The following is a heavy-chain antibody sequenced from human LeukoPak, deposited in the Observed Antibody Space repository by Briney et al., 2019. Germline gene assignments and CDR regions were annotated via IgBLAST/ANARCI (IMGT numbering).Heavy chain of an antibody. Sequence: PGGSLRLSCAASGFTFSSYAMSWVRQAPGKGLEWVSAISGSGGSTYYADSVKGRFTISRDNAKNSLYLQMNSLRAEDTAVYYCARGRQWLDYWGQGTLVTVSS. CDR3: ARGRQWLDY. D-gene: IGHD6-19*01. J-gene: IGHJ4*02. CDR2: ISGSGGST. V-gene: IGHV3-23*01. CDR1: GFTFSSYA.